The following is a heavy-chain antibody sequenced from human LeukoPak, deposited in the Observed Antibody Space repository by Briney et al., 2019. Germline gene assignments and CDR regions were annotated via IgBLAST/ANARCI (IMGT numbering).Heavy chain of an antibody. CDR3: AREYYYDSSGYYYFDY. D-gene: IGHD3-22*01. CDR2: ISAYNGNT. V-gene: IGHV1-18*01. J-gene: IGHJ4*02. Sequence: ALVKVSCKASGYTFTSYGISWVRQAPGQGLEWMGWISAYNGNTNYAQKLQGRVTMTTDTSTSTAYMELRSLRSDDTAVYYCAREYYYDSSGYYYFDYWGQGTLVTVSS. CDR1: GYTFTSYG.